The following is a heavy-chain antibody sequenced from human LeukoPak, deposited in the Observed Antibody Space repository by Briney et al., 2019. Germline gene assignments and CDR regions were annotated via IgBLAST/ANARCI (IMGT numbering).Heavy chain of an antibody. D-gene: IGHD3-10*01. J-gene: IGHJ5*02. CDR3: ARDRGITWFDP. V-gene: IGHV4-59*12. Sequence: SETLSLTCSVSGDSITSSYWTWIRQPPGGGLEYIGYIYYTGDTNYNPSLKNRVTMSLDASKHQFSLKLSSVTAADTAVYYCARDRGITWFDPWGQGTLVTVSS. CDR2: IYYTGDT. CDR1: GDSITSSY.